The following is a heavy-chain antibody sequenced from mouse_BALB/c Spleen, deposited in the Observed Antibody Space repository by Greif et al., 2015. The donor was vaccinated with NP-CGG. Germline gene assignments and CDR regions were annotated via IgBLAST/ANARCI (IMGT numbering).Heavy chain of an antibody. CDR2: IDPENGNT. Sequence: VQLQQSGAELVRPGALVKLSCKASGFNIKDYYMHWVKQGPEQGLEWIGWIDPENGNTIYDPKFQGKASITADTSSNTAYLQLSSLTSEDTAVYYCAYGNYFDYWGQGTTLTVSS. J-gene: IGHJ2*01. D-gene: IGHD2-1*01. CDR1: GFNIKDYY. CDR3: AYGNYFDY. V-gene: IGHV14-1*02.